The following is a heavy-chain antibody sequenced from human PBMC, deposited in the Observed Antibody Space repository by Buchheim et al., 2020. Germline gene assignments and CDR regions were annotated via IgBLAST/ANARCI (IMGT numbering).Heavy chain of an antibody. CDR3: AREGGGSYNLGY. CDR1: GGSISSGNW. J-gene: IGHJ4*02. D-gene: IGHD1-1*01. V-gene: IGHV4-4*02. CDR2: IYHSGST. Sequence: QVQLQESGPGLVTPSGTLSLTCAVSGGSISSGNWWSWVRQPPGKGLEWIGEIYHSGSTSYNPSLKSRVSISVDMSKNHFSLYLTSVTAADTAVYYCAREGGGSYNLGYWGQGTL.